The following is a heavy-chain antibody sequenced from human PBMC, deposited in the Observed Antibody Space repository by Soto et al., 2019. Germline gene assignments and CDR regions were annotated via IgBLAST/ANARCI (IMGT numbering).Heavy chain of an antibody. CDR2: IIPMFSES. J-gene: IGHJ4*02. D-gene: IGHD4-17*01. CDR1: GGTFSRDA. Sequence: QVQLVQSGAEVKKPGSSVKVSCKASGGTFSRDAFSWVRQAPGQGLEWMGTIIPMFSESNYAQKFQGRVTITADEPTSTAYMELSSLKSEDTAVYYCARDKAVTTRYYFDHWGQGTLVTVSS. CDR3: ARDKAVTTRYYFDH. V-gene: IGHV1-69*15.